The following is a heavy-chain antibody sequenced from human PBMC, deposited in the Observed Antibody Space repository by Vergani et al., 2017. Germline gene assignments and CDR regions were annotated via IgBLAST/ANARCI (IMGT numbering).Heavy chain of an antibody. CDR3: ASGVPGYQLATQYFQH. J-gene: IGHJ1*01. CDR2: ISSSSSYR. CDR1: GFTFGSYS. Sequence: EVQLVESGGGLVKPGGSLRLPCVSSGFTFGSYSMNWVRQPPGKGLEWVSFISSSSSYRYYADSVKGRFTISRDNGEYSLLLQMNSLRPEDTAVYYCASGVPGYQLATQYFQHWGQGTLVTVSS. D-gene: IGHD2-2*01. V-gene: IGHV3-21*01.